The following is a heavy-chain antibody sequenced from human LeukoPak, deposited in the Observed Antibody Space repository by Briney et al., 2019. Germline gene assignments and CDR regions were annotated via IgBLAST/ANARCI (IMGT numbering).Heavy chain of an antibody. CDR1: GGATSSYT. CDR2: IHSSGST. J-gene: IGHJ5*02. CDR3: SGEFRYCSGGACINWFDP. D-gene: IGHD2-15*01. V-gene: IGHV4-4*07. Sequence: PSETLSLTCTVSGGATSSYTWTWIRQPAGKGLEWIGRIHSSGSTNYNPSLKRRISISVDKSKDLVSLRLTSLTAADTAVYSCSGEFRYCSGGACINWFDPWGQGTLVTVSS.